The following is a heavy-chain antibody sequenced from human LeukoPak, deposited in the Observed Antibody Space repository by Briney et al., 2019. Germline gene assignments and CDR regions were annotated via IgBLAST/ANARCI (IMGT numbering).Heavy chain of an antibody. CDR2: ISGYNGNT. Sequence: ASVKVSCKASGYTFTSYSLNWVRQAPGQGLEWMGWISGYNGNTNYAEKLQGRVTMTTDTSTSTVYMELRSLRSDDTAVYYCARDSLYYGSGSYLGFDPWGQGTLVTVSS. J-gene: IGHJ5*02. CDR1: GYTFTSYS. V-gene: IGHV1-18*01. D-gene: IGHD3-10*01. CDR3: ARDSLYYGSGSYLGFDP.